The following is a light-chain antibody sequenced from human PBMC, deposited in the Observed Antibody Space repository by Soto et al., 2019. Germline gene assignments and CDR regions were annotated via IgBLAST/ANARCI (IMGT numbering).Light chain of an antibody. Sequence: QSALTQPRSVSGSPGQSVTISCTGTNSDVGGYNYVSWYQQHPGKAPKLIIYDVSKRPSGGPDRFSGSKSGNTASLTISGLQAEDEADYYCCSYAGNYPYVFGTGTKLTVL. CDR2: DVS. V-gene: IGLV2-11*01. J-gene: IGLJ1*01. CDR3: CSYAGNYPYV. CDR1: NSDVGGYNY.